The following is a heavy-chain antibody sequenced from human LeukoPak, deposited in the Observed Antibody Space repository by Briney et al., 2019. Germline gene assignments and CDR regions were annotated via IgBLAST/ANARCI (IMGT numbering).Heavy chain of an antibody. D-gene: IGHD6-19*01. Sequence: PGGSLRLSCAASGFTFSSYWMSWVRQAPGKGLEWVANIKQDGSEKYYVDSVKGRLTISRDNAKNSLYLQMNSLRAEDTAVYYCARDRGIAVAGKGVNWFDPWGQGTLVTVSS. J-gene: IGHJ5*02. CDR1: GFTFSSYW. CDR3: ARDRGIAVAGKGVNWFDP. CDR2: IKQDGSEK. V-gene: IGHV3-7*01.